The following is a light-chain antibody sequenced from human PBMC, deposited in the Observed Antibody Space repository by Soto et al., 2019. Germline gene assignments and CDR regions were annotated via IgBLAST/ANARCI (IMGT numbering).Light chain of an antibody. J-gene: IGKJ1*01. Sequence: DIVMTQSPDSLAVSLGERATINCKSSQSVLYSSNNKNYLTWYQHKPGQPPKLLIYWASTRESGVPDRFSGSGSGTDFTLTISSLQAEDVAVYYCQQYYGTPPTF. V-gene: IGKV4-1*01. CDR1: QSVLYSSNNKNY. CDR2: WAS. CDR3: QQYYGTPPT.